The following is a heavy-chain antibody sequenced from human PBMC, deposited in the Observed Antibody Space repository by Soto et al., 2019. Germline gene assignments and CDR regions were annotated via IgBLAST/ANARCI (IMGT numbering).Heavy chain of an antibody. CDR2: INTNTGNP. CDR1: GYTFTSYA. CDR3: ASGRSYSSGWYEMFSDNWFDP. Sequence: ASVKVSCKASGYTFTSYAMNWVRQAPGQGLEWMGWINTNTGNPTYAQGFTGRFVFSLDTSVSTAYLQICSLKAEDTAVYYCASGRSYSSGWYEMFSDNWFDPWGQGTLVTVSS. J-gene: IGHJ5*02. D-gene: IGHD6-19*01. V-gene: IGHV7-4-1*01.